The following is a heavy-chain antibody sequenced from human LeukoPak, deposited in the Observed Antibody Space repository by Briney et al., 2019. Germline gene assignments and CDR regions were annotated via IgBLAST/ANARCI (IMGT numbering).Heavy chain of an antibody. V-gene: IGHV3-23*01. CDR1: GFTFSDYA. D-gene: IGHD1-26*01. CDR3: AKGGKWDVTPFDY. CDR2: ISGSGGST. J-gene: IGHJ4*02. Sequence: GGSLRISCTASGFTFSDYAMSWVRQAPGKGLEWVSAISGSGGSTYYADSVKGRFTISRDNSKNILYLQMDSLRAEDTAVYYCAKGGKWDVTPFDYWGQGTLVTVSS.